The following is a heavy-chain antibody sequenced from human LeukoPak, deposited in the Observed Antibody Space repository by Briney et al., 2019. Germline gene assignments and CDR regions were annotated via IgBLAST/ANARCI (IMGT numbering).Heavy chain of an antibody. V-gene: IGHV3-30-3*01. D-gene: IGHD6-19*01. CDR2: ISYDGSNK. J-gene: IGHJ3*02. CDR1: GFTFSSYA. CDR3: ARGKYSSGWSDAFDI. Sequence: GGSLRLSCAASGFTFSSYAMHWVRQAPGEGLEWVAVISYDGSNKYYADSVKGRFTISRDNSKNTLYLQMNSLRAEDTAVYYCARGKYSSGWSDAFDIWGQGTMVTVSS.